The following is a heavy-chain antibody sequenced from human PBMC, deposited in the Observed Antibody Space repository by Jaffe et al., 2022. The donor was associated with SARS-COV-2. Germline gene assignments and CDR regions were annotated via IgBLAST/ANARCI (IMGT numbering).Heavy chain of an antibody. V-gene: IGHV3-48*01. Sequence: EVQLVDSGGGLVQPGGSLRLSCAASGFTFSGYNMKWVRQAPGKGLEWVSYISSSGSTIYYADSVRGRFTISRDNAKNSLYLQMNSLRAEDTAVYYCVRGRGNYYYIDVWAKGTTVTVSS. J-gene: IGHJ6*03. D-gene: IGHD3-10*01. CDR1: GFTFSGYN. CDR2: ISSSGSTI. CDR3: VRGRGNYYYIDV.